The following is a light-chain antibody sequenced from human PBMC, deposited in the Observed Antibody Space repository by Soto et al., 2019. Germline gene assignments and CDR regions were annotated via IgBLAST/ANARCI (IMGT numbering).Light chain of an antibody. CDR1: SSNIGAGYD. CDR3: QSYDSSLSGDVV. V-gene: IGLV1-40*01. J-gene: IGLJ2*01. Sequence: QSVLTQPPSVSGAPGQRVTISCTGSSSNIGAGYDVHWYQQLPGTAPKLLIYGNSNRPSGVPDRFSGSKSGTSASLATTGRQAEDEAEYCCQSYDSSLSGDVVFGGGTKLTVL. CDR2: GNS.